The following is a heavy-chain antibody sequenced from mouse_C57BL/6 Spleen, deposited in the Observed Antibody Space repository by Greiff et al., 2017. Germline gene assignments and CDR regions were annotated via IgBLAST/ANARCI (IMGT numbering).Heavy chain of an antibody. J-gene: IGHJ3*01. CDR3: ARRGGNYPQFAY. CDR1: GYAFSSYW. V-gene: IGHV1-80*01. CDR2: IYPGDGDT. Sequence: LVESGASVKISCKASGYAFSSYWMNWVKQRPGKGLEWIGQIYPGDGDTNYNGKFKGKATLTADKSSSTAYMQLSSLTSEDSAVYFCARRGGNYPQFAYWGQGTLVTVSA. D-gene: IGHD2-1*01.